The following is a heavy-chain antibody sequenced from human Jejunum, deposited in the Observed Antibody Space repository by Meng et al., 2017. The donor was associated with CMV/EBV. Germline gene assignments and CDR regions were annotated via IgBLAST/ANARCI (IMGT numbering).Heavy chain of an antibody. D-gene: IGHD3-3*01. CDR2: IHDTGST. Sequence: QVQLQESGPGLLKPSQTLSRTCSVSGGSIGSGDYYWSWIRQPPGKGLEWIGYIHDTGSTYYNPSLKSRVDISLGTSRNHFSLTLSSVTAEDTAVYFCARGSIFVSFDSWGQGTLVTVSS. V-gene: IGHV4-30-4*08. CDR3: ARGSIFVSFDS. J-gene: IGHJ4*02. CDR1: GGSIGSGDYY.